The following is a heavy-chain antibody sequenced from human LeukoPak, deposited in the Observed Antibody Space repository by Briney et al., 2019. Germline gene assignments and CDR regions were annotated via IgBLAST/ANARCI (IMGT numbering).Heavy chain of an antibody. Sequence: SQTLSLTCTVSGGSISSGDYYWSWIRQPPGTGLEWIGYIYYSGSTYYNPSLKSRVTISVDTSKNQFSLKLSSVTAADTAVYYCAKSGDYGGDYYFGYWGQGTLVTVSS. CDR1: GGSISSGDYY. CDR3: AKSGDYGGDYYFGY. D-gene: IGHD4-17*01. J-gene: IGHJ4*02. V-gene: IGHV4-30-4*01. CDR2: IYYSGST.